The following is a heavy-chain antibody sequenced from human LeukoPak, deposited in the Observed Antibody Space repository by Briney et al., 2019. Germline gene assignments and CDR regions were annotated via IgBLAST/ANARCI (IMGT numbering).Heavy chain of an antibody. J-gene: IGHJ4*02. Sequence: ASAKVSCKASGYTFTSCYMHWVRQAPGQGLEWMGIINPSGGSTSYAQKFQGRVTMTRDTSTSTVYMELSSLRSEDTAVYYCARDLVVVPAAFDYWGQGTLVTVSS. CDR1: GYTFTSCY. CDR2: INPSGGST. CDR3: ARDLVVVPAAFDY. V-gene: IGHV1-46*01. D-gene: IGHD2-2*01.